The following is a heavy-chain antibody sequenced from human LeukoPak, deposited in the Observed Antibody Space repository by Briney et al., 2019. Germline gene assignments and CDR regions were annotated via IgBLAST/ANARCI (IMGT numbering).Heavy chain of an antibody. D-gene: IGHD3-10*01. J-gene: IGHJ4*02. CDR1: GGSFSGYY. Sequence: SETLSLTCAVYGGSFSGYYWSWIRQPPGKGLEWIGEINHSGSTSYNPSLKSRVTISVDPSKNQFSLKLSSVTAADTAVYYCAREAYYGSGRSRQPSPVWGQGTPVTVSS. CDR2: INHSGST. CDR3: AREAYYGSGRSRQPSPV. V-gene: IGHV4-34*01.